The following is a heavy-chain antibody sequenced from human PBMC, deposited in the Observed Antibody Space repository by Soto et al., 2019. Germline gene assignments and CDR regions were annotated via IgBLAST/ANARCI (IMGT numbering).Heavy chain of an antibody. CDR3: ARAPLYYDILTGYYEVDY. J-gene: IGHJ4*02. CDR1: GYTFTSYG. CDR2: ISAYNGNT. V-gene: IGHV1-18*01. Sequence: QVQLVQSGAEVKKPGAPVKVSCKASGYTFTSYGISWVRQAPGQGLEWMGWISAYNGNTNYAQKLQGRVTMTTDTSTSTAYMELRSLRSDDTAVYYCARAPLYYDILTGYYEVDYWGQGTLVTVSS. D-gene: IGHD3-9*01.